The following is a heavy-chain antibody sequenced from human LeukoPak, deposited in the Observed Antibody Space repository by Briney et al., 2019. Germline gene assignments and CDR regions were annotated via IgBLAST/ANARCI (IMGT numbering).Heavy chain of an antibody. CDR3: ATQELLYCSGGSCSFDY. V-gene: IGHV1-69*05. J-gene: IGHJ4*02. CDR2: IIPIFGTA. CDR1: GYTLTELS. D-gene: IGHD2-15*01. Sequence: SVKVSCKVSGYTLTELSMHWVRQAPGQGLEWMGGIIPIFGTADYAQKFQGRVTITTDESTSTAYMGLSSLRSEDTAVYYCATQELLYCSGGSCSFDYWGQGTLVTVSS.